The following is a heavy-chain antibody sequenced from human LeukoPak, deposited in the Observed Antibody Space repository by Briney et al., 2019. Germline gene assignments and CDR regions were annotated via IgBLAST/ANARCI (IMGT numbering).Heavy chain of an antibody. V-gene: IGHV1-18*01. CDR3: ARGVALQPSIAVAALLDY. J-gene: IGHJ4*02. Sequence: ASVKVSCKASGYTFTSYGISWVRQAPGQGLEWMGWISAYSGNTNYAQKLQGRVTMTTDTSTSTAYMELRSLRSDDTAVYYCARGVALQPSIAVAALLDYWGQGTLVTVSS. CDR1: GYTFTSYG. D-gene: IGHD6-19*01. CDR2: ISAYSGNT.